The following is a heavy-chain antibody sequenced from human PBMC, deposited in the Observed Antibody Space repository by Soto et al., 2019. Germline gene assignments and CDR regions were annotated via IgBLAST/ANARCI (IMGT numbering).Heavy chain of an antibody. D-gene: IGHD2-2*01. V-gene: IGHV2-5*02. CDR1: GFSLTTSGVG. CDR3: AHAFYSTGWSRFSYGLDV. CDR2: MFWDDDE. J-gene: IGHJ6*02. Sequence: QITLKESGPTLVKPTQTLTLTCTFSGFSLTTSGVGVAWIRQPPGKALEWLALMFWDDDERYTPSLKTRLTLTKDTSKNQVVLTMTDVDPVDTGTYYCAHAFYSTGWSRFSYGLDVWGRGTTVTVSS.